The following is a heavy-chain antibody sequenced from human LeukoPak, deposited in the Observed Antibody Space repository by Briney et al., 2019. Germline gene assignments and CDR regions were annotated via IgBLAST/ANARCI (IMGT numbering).Heavy chain of an antibody. CDR1: GFTVSSNY. CDR3: ARETYYYDSSGYYNGPWFDP. Sequence: GGSLRLSCAASGFTVSSNYMSWVRQAPGKGLEWVSVIYSGGSTYYADSVKGRFTISRDNSKNTLYLQMSSLRAEDTAVYYCARETYYYDSSGYYNGPWFDPWGQGTLVTVSS. J-gene: IGHJ5*02. CDR2: IYSGGST. D-gene: IGHD3-22*01. V-gene: IGHV3-53*01.